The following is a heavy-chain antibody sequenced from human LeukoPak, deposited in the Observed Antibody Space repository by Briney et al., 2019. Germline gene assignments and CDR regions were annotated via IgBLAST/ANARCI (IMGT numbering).Heavy chain of an antibody. J-gene: IGHJ5*01. D-gene: IGHD1-26*01. CDR2: INSGGSAV. Sequence: GGSLRLSCAASGFTFSTYNMLWVRQTPGKGLEWLFYINSGGSAVHYADSVKDRFTFSRDNAKNSLYLQMNSLRVEDTGIYYCARVGSRGDWFDYWGQGTRVTVSS. CDR3: ARVGSRGDWFDY. V-gene: IGHV3-48*01. CDR1: GFTFSTYN.